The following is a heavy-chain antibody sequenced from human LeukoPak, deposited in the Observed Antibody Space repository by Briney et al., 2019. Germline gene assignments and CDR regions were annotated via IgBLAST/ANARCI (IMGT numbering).Heavy chain of an antibody. CDR1: GFTFSSYA. Sequence: GGSLRLSCAASGFTFSSYAMSWVRQAPGKGLEWVSAISGRGGSTYYADSVKGRFTISRDNSKNTLYLQMNSLRAEDTAVYYCAKDSFPLYGSGSYYNRAFDYWGQGTLVTVSS. V-gene: IGHV3-23*01. CDR2: ISGRGGST. CDR3: AKDSFPLYGSGSYYNRAFDY. D-gene: IGHD3-10*01. J-gene: IGHJ4*02.